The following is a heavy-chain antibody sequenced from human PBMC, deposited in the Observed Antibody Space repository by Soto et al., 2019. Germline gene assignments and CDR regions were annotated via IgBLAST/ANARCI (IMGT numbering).Heavy chain of an antibody. CDR1: GYTFTSYD. CDR2: MNANDGRT. J-gene: IGHJ5*02. D-gene: IGHD3-10*01. Sequence: ASVKVSCKASGYTFTSYDINWVRQATGQGPEWMGWMNANDGRTGYAQKFQGRVTMTRDTSIATAYMELSSLTSEDTAVYYCARNPPSTGWFDPWGQGTRVTVSS. CDR3: ARNPPSTGWFDP. V-gene: IGHV1-8*02.